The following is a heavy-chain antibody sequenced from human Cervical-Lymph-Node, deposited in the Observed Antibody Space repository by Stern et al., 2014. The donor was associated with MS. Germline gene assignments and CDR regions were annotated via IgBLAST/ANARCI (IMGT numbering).Heavy chain of an antibody. J-gene: IGHJ4*02. D-gene: IGHD2-8*02. CDR1: GFTFSSYS. V-gene: IGHV3-23*01. Sequence: EVQVLESGGGLVQPGMSLRLSCAASGFTFSSYSMTWFRQAPGKGLEWVSSISGSGERTYYADSVKGRFSVSRDNSRNTVFLQMSSLRVEDSAVYFCAKGVGYCAGTGCYVYFDFWGQGTLVTVSS. CDR3: AKGVGYCAGTGCYVYFDF. CDR2: ISGSGERT.